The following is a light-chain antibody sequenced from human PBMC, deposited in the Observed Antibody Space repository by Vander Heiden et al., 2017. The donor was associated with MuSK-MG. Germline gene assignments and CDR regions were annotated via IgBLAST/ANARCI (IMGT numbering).Light chain of an antibody. CDR2: WAS. Sequence: DLVMTQSPDSLAVSLGERATINCKSSQSVLYSSNNKNYLAWYQQKPGQPPKLLIYWASTRESGVPDRFSGSGSGTDFTLTISSLQAEDVAVYYCQQYYSTPRKTFGQGTKLEIK. V-gene: IGKV4-1*01. CDR1: QSVLYSSNNKNY. CDR3: QQYYSTPRKT. J-gene: IGKJ2*01.